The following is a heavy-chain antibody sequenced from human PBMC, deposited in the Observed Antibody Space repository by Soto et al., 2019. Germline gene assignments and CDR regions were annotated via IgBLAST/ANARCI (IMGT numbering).Heavy chain of an antibody. CDR3: AKGGIAVASHPGWGGGNYYYGMDV. D-gene: IGHD6-19*01. CDR1: GFTFSSYG. J-gene: IGHJ6*02. CDR2: ISYDGSNK. Sequence: GGSLRLSCAASGFTFSSYGMHWVRQAPGKGLEWVAVISYDGSNKYYADSVKGRFTISRDNSKNTLYLQMNSLRAEDTAVYYCAKGGIAVASHPGWGGGNYYYGMDVWGQGTTVTVSS. V-gene: IGHV3-30*18.